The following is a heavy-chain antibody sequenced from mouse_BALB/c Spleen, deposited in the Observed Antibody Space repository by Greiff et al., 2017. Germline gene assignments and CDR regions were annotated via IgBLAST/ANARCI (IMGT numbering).Heavy chain of an antibody. CDR3: TRRGDYGSSYFDY. D-gene: IGHD1-1*01. V-gene: IGHV1S22*01. CDR1: GYTFTSYW. J-gene: IGHJ2*01. Sequence: LQQPGSELVRPGASVKLSCKASGYTFTSYWMHWVKQRPGQGLEWIGNIYPGSGSTNYDEKFKSKATLTVDTSSSTAYMQLSSLTSEDSAVYYCTRRGDYGSSYFDYWGQGTTLTVSS. CDR2: IYPGSGST.